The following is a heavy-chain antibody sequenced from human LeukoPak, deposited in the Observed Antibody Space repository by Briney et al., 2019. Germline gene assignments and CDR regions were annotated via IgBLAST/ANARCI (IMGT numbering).Heavy chain of an antibody. Sequence: GGSLRLSCAASGFTFDDYAMHWVRQAPGKGLEWVSGISWNSGSIGYADSVKGRFTISRDNAKNSLYPQMNSLRAEDTALYYCAKDSSMIDRRGYFDLWGRGTLVTVSS. D-gene: IGHD3-22*01. J-gene: IGHJ2*01. V-gene: IGHV3-9*01. CDR3: AKDSSMIDRRGYFDL. CDR2: ISWNSGSI. CDR1: GFTFDDYA.